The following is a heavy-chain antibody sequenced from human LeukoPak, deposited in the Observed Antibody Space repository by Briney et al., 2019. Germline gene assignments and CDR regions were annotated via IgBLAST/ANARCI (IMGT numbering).Heavy chain of an antibody. V-gene: IGHV3-30*18. CDR2: ISYDGSNK. CDR3: AKDHSSGWETRLDY. Sequence: GGSQRLSCAASGFTFSSYGMHWVRQAPGKGLEWVAVISYDGSNKYYADSVKGRFTISRDNSKNTLYLQMNSLRAEDTAVYYCAKDHSSGWETRLDYWGQGTLVTVSS. J-gene: IGHJ4*02. CDR1: GFTFSSYG. D-gene: IGHD6-19*01.